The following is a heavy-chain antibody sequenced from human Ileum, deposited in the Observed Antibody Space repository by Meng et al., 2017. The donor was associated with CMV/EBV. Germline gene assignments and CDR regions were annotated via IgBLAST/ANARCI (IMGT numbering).Heavy chain of an antibody. D-gene: IGHD6-13*01. V-gene: IGHV1-69*05. Sequence: WKASGGSFSRYDISWVRQAPGKGLGWMGGIIPIFGTANYAQKFQGRVTITTDESTSTAYMELSSLRSEDTAVYYCARGYSSSLWYFDYWGQGTLVTVSS. CDR3: ARGYSSSLWYFDY. CDR1: GGSFSRYD. CDR2: IIPIFGTA. J-gene: IGHJ4*02.